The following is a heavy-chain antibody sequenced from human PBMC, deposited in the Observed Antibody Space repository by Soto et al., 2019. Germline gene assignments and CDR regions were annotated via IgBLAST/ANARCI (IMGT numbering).Heavy chain of an antibody. J-gene: IGHJ4*02. CDR2: IYYSGST. D-gene: IGHD6-19*01. Sequence: PSETLSLTCTVSGGSISSYYWSWIRQPPGKGLEWIGYIYYSGSTNYNPSLKSRVTISVDTSKNQFSLKLSSVTAADTAVYYCARHASSGWYTTLFDYWGQGTLVTVSS. CDR3: ARHASSGWYTTLFDY. V-gene: IGHV4-59*08. CDR1: GGSISSYY.